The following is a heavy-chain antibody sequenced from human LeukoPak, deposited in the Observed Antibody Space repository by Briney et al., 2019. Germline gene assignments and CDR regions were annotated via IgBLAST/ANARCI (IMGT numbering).Heavy chain of an antibody. CDR2: ISAYNGNT. Sequence: ASVKVSCKASGYTFTTYGISWVRQAPGLGLEWMGWISAYNGNTNYAQKLQGRVTITTDTSTSTAFMELRSLRSDDTAVYYCARVWAKSGSYSRFPFDHWGQGTLVTVSS. V-gene: IGHV1-18*01. CDR1: GYTFTTYG. CDR3: ARVWAKSGSYSRFPFDH. J-gene: IGHJ4*02. D-gene: IGHD1-26*01.